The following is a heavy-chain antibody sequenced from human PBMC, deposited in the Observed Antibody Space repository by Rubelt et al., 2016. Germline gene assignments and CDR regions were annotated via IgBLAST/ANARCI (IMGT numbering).Heavy chain of an antibody. J-gene: IGHJ4*02. CDR1: GFTFSDSY. Sequence: GLVQPGGSLRLSCAASGFTFSDSYMSWIRQAPGKGLEWVADISYGDKTTYYADSVKGRFTISRDNAKNSLYLQMNSLRAEDTAVYYCARGVIWGQGTLVAVSS. V-gene: IGHV3-11*01. CDR3: ARGVI. CDR2: ISYGDKTT. D-gene: IGHD3-10*01.